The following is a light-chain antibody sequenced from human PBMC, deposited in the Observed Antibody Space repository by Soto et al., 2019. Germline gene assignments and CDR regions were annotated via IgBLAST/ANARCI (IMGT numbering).Light chain of an antibody. Sequence: DLQLTQSPSSLSASLRDRVTITCRAGQTINNYLNWYQQKPGKAPKLLIFDASILQSGVPSRFSGGGSGTDFTLTIDSLQPEDSATYYCQQSATTPYTFGQGTKLEI. CDR2: DAS. CDR3: QQSATTPYT. J-gene: IGKJ2*01. V-gene: IGKV1-39*01. CDR1: QTINNY.